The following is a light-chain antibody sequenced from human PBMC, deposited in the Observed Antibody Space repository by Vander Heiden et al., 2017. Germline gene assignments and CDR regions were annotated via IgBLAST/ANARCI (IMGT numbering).Light chain of an antibody. CDR3: GTWDSSLSAGYVV. V-gene: IGLV1-51*01. CDR2: DNN. CDR1: SSNIGNNY. Sequence: QSVLPHPPHVSAAPRHQVTSSCSRRSSNIGNNYVSWYQQLPGTAPKLLIYDNNKRPSGIPDRFSGSKSGTSATLGITGLQTGDEADYYCGTWDSSLSAGYVVFGGGTKLTVL. J-gene: IGLJ2*01.